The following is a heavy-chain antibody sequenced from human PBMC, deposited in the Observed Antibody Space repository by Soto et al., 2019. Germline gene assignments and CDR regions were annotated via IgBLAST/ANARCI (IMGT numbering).Heavy chain of an antibody. CDR3: ARSGSGSGWL. Sequence: QVQLQESGPGLVKPSETLSLTCTVSGGSVSSGHFYWSWIRRPPGKGLEWIGYIYYSGSTKYNPSLRSRVTISVDTSKNQFSLKLTSVTAADTAVYYCARSGSGSGWLGGQGTLVTVSS. J-gene: IGHJ4*02. V-gene: IGHV4-61*01. CDR2: IYYSGST. D-gene: IGHD6-19*01. CDR1: GGSVSSGHFY.